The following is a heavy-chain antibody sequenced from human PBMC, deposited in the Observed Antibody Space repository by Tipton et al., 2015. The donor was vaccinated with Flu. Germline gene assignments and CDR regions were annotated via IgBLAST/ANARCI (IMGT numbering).Heavy chain of an antibody. CDR1: GVSISSYY. CDR2: IYSSGNT. D-gene: IGHD2-2*01. CDR3: ARTTTDWSSFDY. V-gene: IGHV4-4*07. J-gene: IGHJ4*02. Sequence: TLSLTCNVSGVSISSYYWSWIRQPAGKGLECIGRIYSSGNTNYNPSLISRVTMSVDTSKNQFSLNLSSVTAADTAVYFCARTTTDWSSFDYWGQGTLVTVSS.